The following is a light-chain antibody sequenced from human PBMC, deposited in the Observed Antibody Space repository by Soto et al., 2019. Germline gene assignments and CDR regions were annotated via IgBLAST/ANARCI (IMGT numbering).Light chain of an antibody. CDR1: SSNIGSNT. Sequence: QSVLTQPPSASGTPGQRVTISCSGSSSNIGSNTVNWYQQLPGTAPKLLIYSNNERPSGVPDRFSGSKSGTSASLAISGLQSEDEADYYCAARDDSRNGDVFGTGTKLTVL. J-gene: IGLJ1*01. CDR2: SNN. CDR3: AARDDSRNGDV. V-gene: IGLV1-44*01.